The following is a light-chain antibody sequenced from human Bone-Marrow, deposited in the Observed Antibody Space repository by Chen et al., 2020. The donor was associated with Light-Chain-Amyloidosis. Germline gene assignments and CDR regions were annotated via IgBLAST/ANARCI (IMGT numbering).Light chain of an antibody. V-gene: IGLV6-57*01. CDR1: SGSIATNY. CDR2: EDD. J-gene: IGLJ3*02. Sequence: NFMLIQPHSVSESPGKTVIISCTRISGSIATNYVQWYQQRPGSSPTTVIYEDDQRPSGVPDRFSGSIDRSSNSASLTISGLKTEDEADYYCQSYQGSSQGVFGGGTKLTVL. CDR3: QSYQGSSQGV.